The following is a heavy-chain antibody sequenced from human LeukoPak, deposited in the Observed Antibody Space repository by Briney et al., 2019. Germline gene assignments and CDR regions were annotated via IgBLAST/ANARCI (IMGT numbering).Heavy chain of an antibody. D-gene: IGHD2-21*02. CDR1: GFTFSSYW. CDR3: TRDLVVGVVATAHSNDY. V-gene: IGHV3-74*01. Sequence: GGSLRLSCAASGFTFSSYWMHWVRQAPGKGLVWVSLINSDGSSTSYADSVKGRFTISRDNAKNTLYLQMNSLRAEDTAVYYCTRDLVVGVVATAHSNDYWGQGTLVTVSS. J-gene: IGHJ4*02. CDR2: INSDGSST.